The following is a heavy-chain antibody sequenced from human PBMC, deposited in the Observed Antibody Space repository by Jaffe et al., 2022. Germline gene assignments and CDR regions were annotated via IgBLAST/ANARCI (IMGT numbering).Heavy chain of an antibody. CDR1: GGSVSSGSYY. Sequence: QVQLQESGPGLVKPSETLSLTCTVSGGSVSSGSYYWSWIRQPPGKGLEWIGYIYYSGSTNYNPSLKSRVTISVDTSKNQFSLKLSSVTAADTAVYYCARGVLAGVDYGHCGAFDIWGQGTMVTVSS. V-gene: IGHV4-61*01. D-gene: IGHD4-17*01. CDR2: IYYSGST. J-gene: IGHJ3*02. CDR3: ARGVLAGVDYGHCGAFDI.